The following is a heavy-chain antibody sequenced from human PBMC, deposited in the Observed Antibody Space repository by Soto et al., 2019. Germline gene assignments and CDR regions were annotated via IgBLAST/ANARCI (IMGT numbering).Heavy chain of an antibody. Sequence: ASVKVSCKASGYTFTSYAIHWERQAPGQRLEWMGWINAGNGNKKYSQKFQGRVSITRDTSASTAYMELSSLRSDDTAVYYCTRSAERPSGGLIGPFAYWGQGTVVTVSS. CDR1: GYTFTSYA. D-gene: IGHD3-16*02. V-gene: IGHV1-3*01. CDR3: TRSAERPSGGLIGPFAY. CDR2: INAGNGNK. J-gene: IGHJ4*02.